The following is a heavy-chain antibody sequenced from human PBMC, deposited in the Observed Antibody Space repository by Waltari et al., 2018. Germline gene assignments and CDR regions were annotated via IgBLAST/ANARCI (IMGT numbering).Heavy chain of an antibody. CDR1: GGSISSGDYY. J-gene: IGHJ5*02. CDR3: ARVARDYGDYQGGWFDP. CDR2: IYYSWRT. D-gene: IGHD4-17*01. Sequence: QVQLQESGPGLVKPSQTLSLTCTVSGGSISSGDYYWSWIRQPPGKGLEWIGYIYYSWRTYYNPCHKSRVTIPVDTSKNQFSLKLSSVTAADTAVYYCARVARDYGDYQGGWFDPWGQGTLVTVSS. V-gene: IGHV4-30-4*08.